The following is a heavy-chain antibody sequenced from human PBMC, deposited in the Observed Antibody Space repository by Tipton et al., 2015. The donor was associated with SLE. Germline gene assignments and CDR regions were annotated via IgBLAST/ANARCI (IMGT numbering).Heavy chain of an antibody. V-gene: IGHV4-59*11. D-gene: IGHD4-17*01. CDR2: IYYSGST. CDR1: GGSISSHY. J-gene: IGHJ4*02. CDR3: ARDLREYGDAHFDY. Sequence: TLSLTCTVSGGSISSHYWSWVRQPPGKGLEWIGYIYYSGSTNHKPSLKSRVTISVETSKNQFSLKLSSVTAADTAVYYCARDLREYGDAHFDYWGQGTLVTVSS.